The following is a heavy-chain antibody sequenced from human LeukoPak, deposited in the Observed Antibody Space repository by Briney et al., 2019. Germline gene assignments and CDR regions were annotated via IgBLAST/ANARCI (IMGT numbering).Heavy chain of an antibody. V-gene: IGHV3-21*01. D-gene: IGHD3-10*01. J-gene: IGHJ5*02. Sequence: GGSLRLSCAAPGFTFSTYSMNWVRQAPGKGLEWVSSISSSSSYIYYADSVKGRFTISRDNAKNSLYLQMNSLRAEDTAVYYCARDYYGSAPANWFDPWGQGTLVTVSS. CDR2: ISSSSSYI. CDR1: GFTFSTYS. CDR3: ARDYYGSAPANWFDP.